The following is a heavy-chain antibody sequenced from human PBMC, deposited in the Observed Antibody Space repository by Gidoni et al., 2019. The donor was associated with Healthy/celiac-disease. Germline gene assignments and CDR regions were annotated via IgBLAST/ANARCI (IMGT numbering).Heavy chain of an antibody. J-gene: IGHJ4*02. Sequence: EVQLLESGGGLVQPGGSLRLSCAASGFTVSSYAMSWVRQAPGKGLEWVSAISGSGGSTYYADSGKGRFTISRDNSKNTLYLQMSSLRAEDTAVYYCAKATYYYDSSGYYNYWGQGTLVTVSS. D-gene: IGHD3-22*01. CDR1: GFTVSSYA. CDR3: AKATYYYDSSGYYNY. CDR2: ISGSGGST. V-gene: IGHV3-23*01.